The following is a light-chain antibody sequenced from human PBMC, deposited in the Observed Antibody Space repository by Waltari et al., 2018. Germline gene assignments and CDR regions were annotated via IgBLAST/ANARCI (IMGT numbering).Light chain of an antibody. Sequence: QSALTQPASVSGSPGESITISCTGTRSDVGGYNYVLWYQQHPGKAPKLMIFDVTERPSGVSIRFSGSKSGNTASLTISGLQAEDEADYYCSSYTSSSTPLFGGGTKLTVL. V-gene: IGLV2-14*01. CDR2: DVT. CDR3: SSYTSSSTPL. J-gene: IGLJ2*01. CDR1: RSDVGGYNY.